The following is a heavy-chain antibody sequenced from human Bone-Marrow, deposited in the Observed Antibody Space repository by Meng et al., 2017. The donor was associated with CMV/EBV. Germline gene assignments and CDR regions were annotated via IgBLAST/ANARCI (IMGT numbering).Heavy chain of an antibody. CDR2: ISYDGTNK. Sequence: GGSLRLSCAASGFTFSSYAMHWVRQAPGKGLEWLAVISYDGTNKYTADSMRGRLTVSRDNSKNTLYLQMNSLTVDDTAVYYCARDEGGETMIAVLIERYGMDVWGQGTAVTVSS. CDR1: GFTFSSYA. D-gene: IGHD3-22*01. J-gene: IGHJ6*02. V-gene: IGHV3-30*04. CDR3: ARDEGGETMIAVLIERYGMDV.